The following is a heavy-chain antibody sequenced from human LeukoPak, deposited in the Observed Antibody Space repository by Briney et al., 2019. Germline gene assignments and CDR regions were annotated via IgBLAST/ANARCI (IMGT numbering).Heavy chain of an antibody. CDR1: GGSISSYY. J-gene: IGHJ5*02. D-gene: IGHD3-22*01. CDR3: ARDRAYYYDSSGYHNWFDP. CDR2: IYTSGST. V-gene: IGHV4-4*07. Sequence: SETLSFTCTVSGGSISSYYWSWIRQPAGKGLEWIGRIYTSGSTNYNPSLKSRVTMSVDTSKNQFSLKLSSVTAADTAVYYRARDRAYYYDSSGYHNWFDPWGQGTLVTVSS.